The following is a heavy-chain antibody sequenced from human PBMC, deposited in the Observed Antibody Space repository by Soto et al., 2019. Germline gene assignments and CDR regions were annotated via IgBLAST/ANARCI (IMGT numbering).Heavy chain of an antibody. V-gene: IGHV4-34*01. CDR2: ITHAGST. CDR1: GGSFSGYY. J-gene: IGHJ6*02. D-gene: IGHD5-18*01. Sequence: SETLSLTCAVYGGSFSGYYWSWIRQPPGKGLEWIGDITHAGSTNYSPSLKNRVTISLNTSSNNHSLRLSSVTAADTAVYYCARGPVYSYGYGRTYYYFYGMDVWGQGTTVTVSS. CDR3: ARGPVYSYGYGRTYYYFYGMDV.